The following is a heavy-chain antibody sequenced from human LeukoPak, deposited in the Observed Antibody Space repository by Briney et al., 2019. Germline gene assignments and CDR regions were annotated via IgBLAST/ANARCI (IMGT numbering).Heavy chain of an antibody. CDR3: ARDRTRVRYFDWLPTYEYYYYGMDV. CDR2: IYTSGST. CDR1: GGSISSYY. V-gene: IGHV4-4*07. Sequence: SETLSLTCTVSGGSISSYYWSWIRQPAGKGLEWIGRIYTSGSTNYNPSLKSRVTMSVDTSKNQFPLKLSSVTAADTAVYYCARDRTRVRYFDWLPTYEYYYYGMDVWGQGTTVTVSS. D-gene: IGHD3-9*01. J-gene: IGHJ6*02.